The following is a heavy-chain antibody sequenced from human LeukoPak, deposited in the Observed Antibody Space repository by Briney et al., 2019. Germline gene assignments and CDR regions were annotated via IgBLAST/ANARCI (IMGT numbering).Heavy chain of an antibody. V-gene: IGHV5-51*01. CDR2: IYAGDSDT. D-gene: IGHD6-13*01. CDR3: ARIDGLASAGGAFDY. Sequence: GESLKISCKGSGYRFTNYWIGWVRPMPGKGLEWMGIIYAGDSDTRYSPSFQGQVTISADKSISTAYLQWSSLKASDTAMYYCARIDGLASAGGAFDYWGQGTLVTVSS. CDR1: GYRFTNYW. J-gene: IGHJ4*02.